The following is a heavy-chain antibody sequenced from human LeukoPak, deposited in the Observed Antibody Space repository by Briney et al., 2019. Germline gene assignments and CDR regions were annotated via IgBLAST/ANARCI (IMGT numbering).Heavy chain of an antibody. D-gene: IGHD4-17*01. V-gene: IGHV4-4*07. J-gene: IGHJ4*02. CDR2: IYTSGST. CDR3: ARDPHGYGDYYFDY. CDR1: GGSISSYY. Sequence: PSETLSLTXTVSGGSISSYYWSWIRQTAGKGLEWIGRIYTSGSTNYNPSLKSRVTMSVDTSKNQFSLKLSSVTAADTAVYYCARDPHGYGDYYFDYWGQGTLVTVS.